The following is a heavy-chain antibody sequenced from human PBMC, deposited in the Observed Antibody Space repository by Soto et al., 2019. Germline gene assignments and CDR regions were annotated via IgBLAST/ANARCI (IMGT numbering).Heavy chain of an antibody. CDR3: AKDFFPGGGPRFPPYYFGN. Sequence: EVQVLESGGDLVQPGGSLRLSCAASGFIFNSYAMSWVRQAPGKGLEWVSGISSSGVNTYYAGSVKGRFTISRENSKNTLYLQMNTLKVDDTAVYYCAKDFFPGGGPRFPPYYFGNWGQGTLVTVSS. J-gene: IGHJ4*02. D-gene: IGHD3-9*01. V-gene: IGHV3-23*01. CDR1: GFIFNSYA. CDR2: ISSSGVNT.